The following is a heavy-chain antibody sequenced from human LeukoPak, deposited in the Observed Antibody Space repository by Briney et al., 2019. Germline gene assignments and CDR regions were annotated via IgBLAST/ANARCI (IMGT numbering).Heavy chain of an antibody. J-gene: IGHJ4*02. CDR3: ARAMVNYFGSGSYYNVFDQ. D-gene: IGHD3-10*01. CDR1: GFTFSSYW. CDR2: IKQDGSEK. Sequence: GGSLRLSCAASGFTFSSYWMSWVRQAPGKGLEWVANIKQDGSEKYYVDSVKGRFTISRDNAKNSLYLQMNSLRAEDTAVYYCARAMVNYFGSGSYYNVFDQWGQGNLVTVSS. V-gene: IGHV3-7*01.